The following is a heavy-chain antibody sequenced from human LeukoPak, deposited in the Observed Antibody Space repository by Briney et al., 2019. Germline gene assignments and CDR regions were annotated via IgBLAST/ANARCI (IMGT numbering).Heavy chain of an antibody. CDR2: IYYSGST. V-gene: IGHV4-31*03. CDR3: AGYCSSTSCYRYLNWFDP. CDR1: GDSISSGGYY. D-gene: IGHD2-2*01. J-gene: IGHJ5*02. Sequence: SETLSLTCTVSGDSISSGGYYWSWIRQHPGEGLEWIGYIYYSGSTYYNPSLKSRVTISVDTSKNQFSLKLSSVTAADTAVYYCAGYCSSTSCYRYLNWFDPWGQGTLVTVSS.